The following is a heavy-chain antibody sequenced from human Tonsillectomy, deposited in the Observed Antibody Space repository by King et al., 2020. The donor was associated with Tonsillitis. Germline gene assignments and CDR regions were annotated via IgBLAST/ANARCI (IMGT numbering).Heavy chain of an antibody. J-gene: IGHJ5*02. Sequence: QLQESGSGLVKPSQTLSLTCAVSGGSISSGGYSWSWIRQPPGKGLEWIGDIYHSGSTYYNPSLKSRVTISVDRSKNQFSLKLSSVTAADTAVYYCARGQGYCSSTSCHEGLRWFDPWGQGTLVTVSS. V-gene: IGHV4-30-2*01. D-gene: IGHD2-2*01. CDR3: ARGQGYCSSTSCHEGLRWFDP. CDR1: GGSISSGGYS. CDR2: IYHSGST.